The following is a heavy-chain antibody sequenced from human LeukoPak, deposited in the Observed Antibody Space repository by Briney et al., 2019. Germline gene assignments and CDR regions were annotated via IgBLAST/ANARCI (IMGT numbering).Heavy chain of an antibody. CDR1: GGSISSYY. CDR2: IYYSGST. V-gene: IGHV4-59*01. CDR3: ARVLYYDFWSGYNYGMDV. D-gene: IGHD3-3*01. Sequence: SETLSLTCTVSGGSISSYYWSWLRQPPGEGLEWIGYIYYSGSTNYNPSLKSRVTISVDTSKNQFSLKLSSVTAADTAVYYCARVLYYDFWSGYNYGMDVWGQGTTVTVSS. J-gene: IGHJ6*02.